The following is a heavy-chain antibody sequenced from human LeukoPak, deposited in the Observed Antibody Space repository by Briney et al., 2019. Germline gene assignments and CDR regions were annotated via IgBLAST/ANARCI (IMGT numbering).Heavy chain of an antibody. CDR1: GFTFSSYG. CDR2: ISYDGSNK. D-gene: IGHD5-12*01. CDR3: AKDHSDYLDYFDY. V-gene: IGHV3-30*18. J-gene: IGHJ4*02. Sequence: PGGSLRLSCAASGFTFSSYGMHWVRQAPGKGLEWVAVISYDGSNKYYADSVKGRFTISKDNSKNTLYLQMNSLRAEDTAVYYCAKDHSDYLDYFDYWGQGTLVTVSS.